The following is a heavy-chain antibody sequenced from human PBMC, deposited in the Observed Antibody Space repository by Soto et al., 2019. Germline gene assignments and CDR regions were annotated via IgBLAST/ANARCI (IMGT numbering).Heavy chain of an antibody. CDR1: GGSISSYY. CDR3: ARDLSSGWFPDAFDI. J-gene: IGHJ3*02. Sequence: SETLSLTCTVSGGSISSYYWSWTRQPPGKGLEWIGYIYYSGSTNYNPSLKSRVTISVDTSTSTAYMELRSLRSDDTAVYYCARDLSSGWFPDAFDIWRQGTMVTVSS. D-gene: IGHD6-19*01. V-gene: IGHV4-59*01. CDR2: IYYSGST.